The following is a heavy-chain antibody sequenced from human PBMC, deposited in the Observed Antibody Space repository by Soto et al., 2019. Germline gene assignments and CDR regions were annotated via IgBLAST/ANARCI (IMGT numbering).Heavy chain of an antibody. V-gene: IGHV3-7*01. CDR3: ARAPLETWTKRYYGMDV. CDR2: IKQDGSEK. Sequence: HPGGSLRLSCAASGFTFSSYWMSWVRQAPGKGLEWVANIKQDGSEKYYVDSVKGRFTISGDNAKNSLYLQMNSLRAEDTAVYYCARAPLETWTKRYYGMDVRGQGTTVTVSS. CDR1: GFTFSSYW. J-gene: IGHJ6*02. D-gene: IGHD3-3*02.